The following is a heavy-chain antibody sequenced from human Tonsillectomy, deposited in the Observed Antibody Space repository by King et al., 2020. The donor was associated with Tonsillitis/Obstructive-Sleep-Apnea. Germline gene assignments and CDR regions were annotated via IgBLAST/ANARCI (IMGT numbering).Heavy chain of an antibody. CDR2: INHSGST. J-gene: IGHJ4*02. CDR1: GSSFSGYY. CDR3: ARSTIFGVVITPLYFDY. V-gene: IGHV4-34*01. D-gene: IGHD3-3*01. Sequence: VQLQQWGAGLLKPSEPLSLTCAVYGSSFSGYYWSWIRQPPGKGLEWIGEINHSGSTNYNPSLKSRVTISVDTSKNQFSLNLSSVTAADTAVYYCARSTIFGVVITPLYFDYWGQGTLVTVSS.